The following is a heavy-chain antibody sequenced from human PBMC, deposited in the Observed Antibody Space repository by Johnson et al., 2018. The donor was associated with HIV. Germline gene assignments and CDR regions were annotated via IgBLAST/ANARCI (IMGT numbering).Heavy chain of an antibody. CDR2: INWNSGSI. V-gene: IGHV3-20*04. D-gene: IGHD1-26*01. J-gene: IGHJ3*02. Sequence: VQLVESGGGVVRPGGSLRLSCAASGFTFDDYGMTWVRQVPGKVLEWVSGINWNSGSIGYADSVKGRFTISRDNAKNSLYLQMNSLRAEDTALYYCAKVDSGSYFDAFDIWGQGTMVTVSS. CDR3: AKVDSGSYFDAFDI. CDR1: GFTFDDYG.